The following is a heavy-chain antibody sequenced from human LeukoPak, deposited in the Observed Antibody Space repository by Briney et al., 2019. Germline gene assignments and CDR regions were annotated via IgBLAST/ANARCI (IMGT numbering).Heavy chain of an antibody. Sequence: ASVKVSCKASGYTFTSYGISWVRQAPGQGLEWMGWISAYNGNTNYAQKLQGRVTMTTDTSTSTAYMELRSLRPDDTAVYYCAREDSSGYTYDAFDIWGQGTMVTVSS. V-gene: IGHV1-18*01. CDR2: ISAYNGNT. CDR3: AREDSSGYTYDAFDI. J-gene: IGHJ3*02. D-gene: IGHD3-22*01. CDR1: GYTFTSYG.